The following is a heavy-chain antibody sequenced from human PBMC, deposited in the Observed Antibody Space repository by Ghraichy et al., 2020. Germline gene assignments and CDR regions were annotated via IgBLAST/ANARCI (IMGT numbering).Heavy chain of an antibody. CDR3: ASIRYCSGGNCYSVLYYFDY. CDR1: GGSISSDNYY. J-gene: IGHJ4*02. Sequence: SETLSLTCTVSGGSISSDNYYWGWIRQPPGRGLEWIGSIYYSGNTYYNPSLKSRVTISVDTSKNQFSLKLSSVTAADTAVYYCASIRYCSGGNCYSVLYYFDYWGQGTLVTVSS. D-gene: IGHD2-15*01. CDR2: IYYSGNT. V-gene: IGHV4-39*01.